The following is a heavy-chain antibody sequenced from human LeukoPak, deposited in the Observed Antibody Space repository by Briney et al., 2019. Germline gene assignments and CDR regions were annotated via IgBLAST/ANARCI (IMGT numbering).Heavy chain of an antibody. CDR3: ARDRAPDIVATITLIWDY. Sequence: PGGSLRLSCAASGFTFSSYWMNWARQAPGKGLEWVASINHNGNVNYYVDSVKGRFTISRDNAKNSLYLQMSNLRAEDTAVYYCARDRAPDIVATITLIWDYWGQGTLVTVSS. CDR1: GFTFSSYW. V-gene: IGHV3-7*03. CDR2: INHNGNVN. J-gene: IGHJ4*02. D-gene: IGHD5-12*01.